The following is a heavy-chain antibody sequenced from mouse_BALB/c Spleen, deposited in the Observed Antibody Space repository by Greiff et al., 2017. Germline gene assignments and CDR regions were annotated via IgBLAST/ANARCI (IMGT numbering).Heavy chain of an antibody. J-gene: IGHJ2*01. CDR1: GFSLTSYG. Sequence: VQRVESGPGLVQPSQSLSITCTVSGFSLTSYGVHWVRQSPGKGLEWLGVIWSGGSTDYNAAFISRLSISKDNSKSQVFFKMNSLQANDTAIYYCARGGYDLDYWGQGTTLTVSS. CDR2: IWSGGST. V-gene: IGHV2-2*02. D-gene: IGHD2-2*01. CDR3: ARGGYDLDY.